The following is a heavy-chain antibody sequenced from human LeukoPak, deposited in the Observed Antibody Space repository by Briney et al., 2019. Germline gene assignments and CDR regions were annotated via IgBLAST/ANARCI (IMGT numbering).Heavy chain of an antibody. CDR2: ISYDGRNK. V-gene: IGHV3-30*18. D-gene: IGHD3-3*01. Sequence: GRSLRLSCAASGFTFSSYGMHWVRQAPGKGLEWVAVISYDGRNKYYADSVKGRFTISRDNSKNTLYLQMNSLRAEDTAVYYCAKDTGYYDFWSGYFPYGMDVWGQGTTVTVSS. CDR1: GFTFSSYG. J-gene: IGHJ6*02. CDR3: AKDTGYYDFWSGYFPYGMDV.